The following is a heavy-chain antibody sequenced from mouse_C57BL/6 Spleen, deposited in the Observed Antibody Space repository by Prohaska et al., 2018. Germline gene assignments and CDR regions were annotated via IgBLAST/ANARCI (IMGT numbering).Heavy chain of an antibody. D-gene: IGHD1-1*01. CDR3: VRSPPPTVVAYYYAMDY. V-gene: IGHV1-22*01. Sequence: HGKSLEWSGYINPNHGCTSYNQKFKGKATLTVNKSYSTAYMELRSLTSEDSAVYYCVRSPPPTVVAYYYAMDYWGQGTSVTVSS. J-gene: IGHJ4*01. CDR2: INPNHGCT.